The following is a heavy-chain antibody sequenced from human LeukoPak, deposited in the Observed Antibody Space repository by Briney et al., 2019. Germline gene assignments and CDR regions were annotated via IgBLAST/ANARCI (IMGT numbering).Heavy chain of an antibody. J-gene: IGHJ4*02. V-gene: IGHV1-69*05. D-gene: IGHD1-1*01. Sequence: ASVKVSCKASGGTFITYTINWVRQAPGQGLEWMGGIIPIFGTANYTQKFQGRVTVTTDDSTSTAFMELSSLRSEDTAVYYCATYMLRDNWNVHTFDSWGQGTLVTVSS. CDR3: ATYMLRDNWNVHTFDS. CDR1: GGTFITYT. CDR2: IIPIFGTA.